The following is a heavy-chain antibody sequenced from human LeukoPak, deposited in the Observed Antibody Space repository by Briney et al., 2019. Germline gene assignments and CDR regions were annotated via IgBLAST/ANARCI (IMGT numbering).Heavy chain of an antibody. CDR3: ARATSPY. J-gene: IGHJ4*02. D-gene: IGHD5-24*01. CDR1: GGTFSRFA. Sequence: ASVKVSCKASGGTFSRFAVSWVRQAPGQGLEWMGWINPNSGGTNYAQKFQGRITMTRDTSISTAYMELSRLRSDDTAVYYCARATSPYWGQGTLVTVSS. V-gene: IGHV1-2*02. CDR2: INPNSGGT.